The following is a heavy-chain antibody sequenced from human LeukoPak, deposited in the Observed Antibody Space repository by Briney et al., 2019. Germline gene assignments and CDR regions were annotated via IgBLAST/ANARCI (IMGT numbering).Heavy chain of an antibody. Sequence: GASVKVSCKDSGGTFSSYAISWVRQAPGQGLEWMGWMNPNSGNTGYAQKFQGRVTMTRNTSISTAYMELSSLRSEDTAVYYCARVIGYYGSGSDNYYYYYMDVWGKGTTVTVSS. CDR1: GGTFSSYA. J-gene: IGHJ6*03. CDR2: MNPNSGNT. D-gene: IGHD3-10*01. V-gene: IGHV1-8*02. CDR3: ARVIGYYGSGSDNYYYYYMDV.